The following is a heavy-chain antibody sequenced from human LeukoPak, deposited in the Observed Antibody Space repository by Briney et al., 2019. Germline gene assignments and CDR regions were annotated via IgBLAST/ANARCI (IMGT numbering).Heavy chain of an antibody. CDR2: INPNSGGT. CDR1: GYTFTGYY. Sequence: GASVAVSCKASGYTFTGYYMHWVRQAPGQGLEWMGWINPNSGGTNYAQKFQGRVTMTRDTSISTAYMELSRLRSDDTAVYYCARDSQNYYDSSGYYDYWGQGTLVTVSS. J-gene: IGHJ4*02. D-gene: IGHD3-22*01. V-gene: IGHV1-2*02. CDR3: ARDSQNYYDSSGYYDY.